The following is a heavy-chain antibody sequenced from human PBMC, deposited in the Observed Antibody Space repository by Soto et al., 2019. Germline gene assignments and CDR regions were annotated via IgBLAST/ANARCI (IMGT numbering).Heavy chain of an antibody. D-gene: IGHD2-2*01. CDR2: INPNSGGT. CDR1: GYTFTGYY. CDR3: AREGYCSSTSCTDAFDI. V-gene: IGHV1-2*04. J-gene: IGHJ3*02. Sequence: QVQLVQSGAEVKKPGASVKVSCKASGYTFTGYYMHWVRQAPGQGLEWMGWINPNSGGTNYAQKFQGWVTMTRDTSISTAYMELSRLRSDDTAVYYCAREGYCSSTSCTDAFDIWGQGTMVTVSS.